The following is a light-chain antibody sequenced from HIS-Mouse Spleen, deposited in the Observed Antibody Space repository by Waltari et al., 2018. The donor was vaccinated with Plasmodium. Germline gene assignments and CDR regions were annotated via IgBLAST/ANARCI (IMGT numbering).Light chain of an antibody. CDR3: QQRSNWPSIT. V-gene: IGKV3-11*01. CDR2: DAS. J-gene: IGKJ5*01. Sequence: EIVLTQSPATLSLSPGERATLSCRASQSVSSYLAWYQQKPGQAPRLLIYDASNRATGIPARFSGSGSGTDFTLTISSLEPEDFAVIYCQQRSNWPSITFGQGTRLEIK. CDR1: QSVSSY.